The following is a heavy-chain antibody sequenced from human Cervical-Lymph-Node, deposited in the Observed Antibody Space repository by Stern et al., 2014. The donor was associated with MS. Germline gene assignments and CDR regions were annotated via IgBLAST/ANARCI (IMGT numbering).Heavy chain of an antibody. J-gene: IGHJ5*02. CDR3: ARRHCSSRRCGWFDP. V-gene: IGHV5-51*01. CDR1: GYSFTSYW. D-gene: IGHD2-2*01. CDR2: INPGDSDT. Sequence: EVQLVQSGAEVKKPGESLKISCKGSGYSFTSYWIAWVRQMPGKGLEWMVIINPGDSDTRYSPAFQGQVTISADKSISTAYLQWSSLKASDTAMYYCARRHCSSRRCGWFDPWGQGTLVTVYS.